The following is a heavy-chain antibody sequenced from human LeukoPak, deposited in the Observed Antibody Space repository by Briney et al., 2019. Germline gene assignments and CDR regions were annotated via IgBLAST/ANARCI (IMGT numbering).Heavy chain of an antibody. V-gene: IGHV3-21*01. CDR3: ARVFGDYAVDY. D-gene: IGHD3-16*01. J-gene: IGHJ4*02. CDR2: ISSSSSSI. Sequence: SGGSLRLSCAASGFTFSSYAMSWVRQAPGKGLEWVSSISSSSSSIYNADSVKGRFTISRDNAKNSLYLQMNSLRAEDTAVYYCARVFGDYAVDYWGQGTLVTVSS. CDR1: GFTFSSYA.